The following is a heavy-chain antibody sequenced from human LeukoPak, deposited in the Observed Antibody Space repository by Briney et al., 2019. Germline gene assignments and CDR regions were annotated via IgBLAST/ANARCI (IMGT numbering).Heavy chain of an antibody. CDR1: GYTFTSYG. CDR2: ISAYNGNT. D-gene: IGHD6-13*01. Sequence: GASVKVSCKASGYTFTSYGISWVRQAPGQGLEWMGWISAYNGNTNYAQKLQGRVTMTTDTSTSTAYMELRSLRSDDTAVYYCARVPGYSSTWFDFDYWGQGTLVTVSS. CDR3: ARVPGYSSTWFDFDY. V-gene: IGHV1-18*01. J-gene: IGHJ4*02.